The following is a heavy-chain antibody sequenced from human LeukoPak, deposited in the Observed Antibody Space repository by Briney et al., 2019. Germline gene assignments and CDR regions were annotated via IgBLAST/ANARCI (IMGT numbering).Heavy chain of an antibody. CDR2: ISGSGGST. CDR3: AKGPYSSSWSDY. D-gene: IGHD6-13*01. Sequence: GGSLRLSCAASGFTFSSYSVNWVRQAPGKGLEWVSAISGSGGSTYYADSVKGRFTISRDNSKNTLYLQMNSLRAEDTAVYYCAKGPYSSSWSDYWGQGTLVTVSS. CDR1: GFTFSSYS. J-gene: IGHJ4*02. V-gene: IGHV3-23*01.